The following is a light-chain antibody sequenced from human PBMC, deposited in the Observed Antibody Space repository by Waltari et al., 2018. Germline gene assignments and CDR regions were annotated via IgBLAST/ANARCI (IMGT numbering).Light chain of an antibody. CDR1: SGHSSNV. Sequence: QLVLTQSPSASASLGASVKLTCTLSSGHSSNVIAWLQQQPEKGPRYLMKVNSDGSHNKGDEIPDRFSGSSSGAERYLTSSSLQSEDEADYYCQTGGHGTWVFGRDQADRP. CDR2: VNSDGSH. CDR3: QTGGHGTWV. J-gene: IGLJ3*02. V-gene: IGLV4-69*01.